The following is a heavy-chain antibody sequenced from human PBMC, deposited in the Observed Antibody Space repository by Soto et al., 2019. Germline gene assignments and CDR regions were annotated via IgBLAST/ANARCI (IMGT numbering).Heavy chain of an antibody. V-gene: IGHV4-59*01. J-gene: IGHJ2*01. CDR2: MFYSGTP. CDR1: GGSITNYY. D-gene: IGHD4-17*01. CDR3: ARDPTTTGFFDL. Sequence: SETLSLTCTVSGGSITNYYWSWIRQPPGKGLEWIGYMFYSGTPNYNPSLQSRVTISIDTSTNEFSLKLRSVTAADTATYFCARDPTTTGFFDLWGRGTLVTVSS.